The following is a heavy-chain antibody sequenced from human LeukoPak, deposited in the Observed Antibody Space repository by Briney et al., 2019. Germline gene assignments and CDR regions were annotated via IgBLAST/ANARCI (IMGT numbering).Heavy chain of an antibody. CDR2: INHSGST. CDR1: GGPFSGYY. J-gene: IGHJ4*02. Sequence: SETLSLTCAVYGGPFSGYYWSWIRQPPGKGLEWIGEINHSGSTNYNPSLKSRVTISVDTSKNQFSLKLSSVTAADTAVYYCARAKSGCHDYWGQGTLVTVSS. CDR3: ARAKSGCHDY. V-gene: IGHV4-34*01. D-gene: IGHD6-19*01.